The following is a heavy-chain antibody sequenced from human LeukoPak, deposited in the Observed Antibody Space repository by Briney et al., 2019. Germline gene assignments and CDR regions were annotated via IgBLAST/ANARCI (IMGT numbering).Heavy chain of an antibody. CDR1: GYTLTELS. V-gene: IGHV1-24*01. CDR2: FDPEDGET. CDR3: ATVLRYFDWLLSDPRPFDY. J-gene: IGHJ4*02. Sequence: ASVKVSCKVSGYTLTELSMHWVRQAPGKGLEWMGGFDPEDGETIYAQKFQGRVTMTEDTSTDTAYMELSSLRSEDTAVCYCATVLRYFDWLLSDPRPFDYWGQGTLVTVSS. D-gene: IGHD3-9*01.